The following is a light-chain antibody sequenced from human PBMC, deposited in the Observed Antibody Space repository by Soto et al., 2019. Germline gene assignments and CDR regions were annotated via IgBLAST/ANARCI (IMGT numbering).Light chain of an antibody. Sequence: DIQMTQSPSTLSASVGDRVTITCRASQSISIWLAWYQQKPGKAPKLLIYKASSLESGVPSRFSGSRSGTEFTLTISSLQPDDVATDYCQQHNSYSLTFGGGPKVEIK. J-gene: IGKJ4*01. CDR1: QSISIW. CDR3: QQHNSYSLT. CDR2: KAS. V-gene: IGKV1-5*03.